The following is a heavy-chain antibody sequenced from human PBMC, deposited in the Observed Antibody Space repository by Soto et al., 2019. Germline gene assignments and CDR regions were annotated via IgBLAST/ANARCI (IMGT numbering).Heavy chain of an antibody. D-gene: IGHD3-10*01. V-gene: IGHV3-9*01. Sequence: VQMVESGGGLVKPGMSLRLSCAASGFKFDDFAMHWVRQGQGKGLEWVAGINWNSGDKDYGDSAKGRFVISRDNGKRSVDLQLNSLRPEDTAVYYCVRGRGPMNRGYFYSWGRGTLVTVSP. CDR1: GFKFDDFA. CDR3: VRGRGPMNRGYFYS. J-gene: IGHJ4*02. CDR2: INWNSGDK.